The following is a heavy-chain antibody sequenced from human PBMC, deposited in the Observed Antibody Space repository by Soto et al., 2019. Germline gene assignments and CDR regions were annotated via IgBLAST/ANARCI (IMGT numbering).Heavy chain of an antibody. Sequence: GGSLRLSCVTSRFSFNTFAMSWVRQAPGKGLEWVSAINGGGENTYYADSVKGRFTISRDNSKNTLYLQMDSLRAEDTAVYYCASPEESTVVIPTGYWGQGTLVTVSS. J-gene: IGHJ4*02. CDR3: ASPEESTVVIPTGY. CDR1: RFSFNTFA. CDR2: INGGGENT. D-gene: IGHD4-17*01. V-gene: IGHV3-23*01.